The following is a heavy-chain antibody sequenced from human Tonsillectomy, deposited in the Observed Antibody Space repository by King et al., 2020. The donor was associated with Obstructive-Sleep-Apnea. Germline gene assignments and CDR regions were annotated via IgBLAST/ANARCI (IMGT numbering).Heavy chain of an antibody. J-gene: IGHJ4*02. D-gene: IGHD5-18*01. CDR3: ARGPGGYSYGPLIYFDY. CDR2: IYSGGST. CDR1: GFTVSSNY. V-gene: IGHV3-53*04. Sequence: QLVQSGGGLVQPGGSLRLSCAASGFTVSSNYMSWVRQAPGKGLEWVSVIYSGGSTYYADSVKGRFTISRHNSKNTLYLQMNSLRAEDTAVYYCARGPGGYSYGPLIYFDYWGQGTLVTVSS.